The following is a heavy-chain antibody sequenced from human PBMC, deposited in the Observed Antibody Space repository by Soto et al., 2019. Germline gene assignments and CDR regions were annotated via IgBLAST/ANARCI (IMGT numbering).Heavy chain of an antibody. D-gene: IGHD2-2*01. CDR3: ARSHLPAALFDS. CDR1: GGSISNYY. CDR2: VYYSGST. V-gene: IGHV4-59*08. J-gene: IGHJ4*02. Sequence: SETLSLTCTVSGGSISNYYWSWIRQPPGKELEWIGYVYYSGSTNYNPSLKSRVTISADTSKNQFSLKLSSVTAADTAMYYCARSHLPAALFDSCAQGTLVTVSS.